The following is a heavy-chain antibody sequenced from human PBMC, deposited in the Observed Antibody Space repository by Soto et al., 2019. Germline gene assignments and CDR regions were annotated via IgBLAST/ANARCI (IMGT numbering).Heavy chain of an antibody. J-gene: IGHJ4*02. D-gene: IGHD1-1*01. V-gene: IGHV4-30-4*01. CDR2: IYYSGNT. CDR1: GGSISSGDYY. CDR3: ARWPQLEPRFDY. Sequence: PSETLSLTCTVSGGSISSGDYYWSWIRQPPGKGLEWIGYIYYSGNTYYNPSLKSRVTISVDTSKNQFSLKLSSVTAADTAVYYCARWPQLEPRFDYWGQGTLVTVSS.